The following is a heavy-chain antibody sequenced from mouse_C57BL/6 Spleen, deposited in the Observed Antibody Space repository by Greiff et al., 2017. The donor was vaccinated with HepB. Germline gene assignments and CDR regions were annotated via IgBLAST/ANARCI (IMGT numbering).Heavy chain of an antibody. CDR1: GYSITSGYY. J-gene: IGHJ1*03. Sequence: EVKLQESGPGLVKPSQSLSLTCSVTGYSITSGYYWNWIRQFPGNKLEWMGYISYDGSNNYNPSLKNRISITRDTSKNQFFLKLNSVTTEDTATYYCAEGYDGPKGYFDVWGTGTTVTVSS. D-gene: IGHD2-3*01. CDR2: ISYDGSN. CDR3: AEGYDGPKGYFDV. V-gene: IGHV3-6*01.